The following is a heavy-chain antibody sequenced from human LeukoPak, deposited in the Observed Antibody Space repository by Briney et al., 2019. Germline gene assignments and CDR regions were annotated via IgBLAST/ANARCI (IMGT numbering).Heavy chain of an antibody. J-gene: IGHJ4*02. CDR2: INPNSGGT. D-gene: IGHD2-21*02. V-gene: IGHV1-2*02. Sequence: ASVKVSCKASGCTFTGYYMHWVRQAPGQGLEWMGWINPNSGGTNYAQKFQGRVTMTRDTSISTAYMELSRLRSDDTAVYYCARVVVVTATPDYWGQGTLVTVSS. CDR1: GCTFTGYY. CDR3: ARVVVVTATPDY.